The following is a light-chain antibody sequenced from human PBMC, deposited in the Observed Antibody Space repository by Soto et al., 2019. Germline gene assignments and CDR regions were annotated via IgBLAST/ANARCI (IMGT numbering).Light chain of an antibody. CDR1: QSVSNY. CDR2: GAS. Sequence: EIVMTQSPATLAVSPGERAALSCRASQSVSNYFAWYQQKPGQAPRLLIYGASSRATGTPARFSGSGSGTEFTLTISSLQSEDFAVYYCQQYNNWPYTFGLGTKLEMK. J-gene: IGKJ2*01. V-gene: IGKV3-15*01. CDR3: QQYNNWPYT.